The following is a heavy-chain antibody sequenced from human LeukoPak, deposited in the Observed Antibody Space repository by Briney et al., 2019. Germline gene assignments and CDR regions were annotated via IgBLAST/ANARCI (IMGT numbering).Heavy chain of an antibody. CDR1: GFTFSSYG. CDR2: IWYDGSNK. V-gene: IGHV3-33*01. D-gene: IGHD6-19*01. J-gene: IGHJ4*02. CDR3: ARDLGGSGV. Sequence: GRSLRLSCAASGFTFSSYGMHWVRQAPGKGLEWVAVIWYDGSNKYYADSVKGRFTISRDNSKNTLHLQMNSLRAEDTAVHYCARDLGGSGVWGQGTLVTVSS.